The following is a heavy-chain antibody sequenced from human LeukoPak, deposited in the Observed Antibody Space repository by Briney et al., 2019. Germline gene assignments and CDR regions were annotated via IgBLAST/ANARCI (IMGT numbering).Heavy chain of an antibody. CDR1: GFTFSSYA. D-gene: IGHD6-19*01. Sequence: PGGSLRLSCAASGFTFSSYAMSWVRQAPGKGLEWVSAISGSGGSTYYADSVKGRFTISRDNSKNTLYLQMNSLRAEDTAVYYCAKGRGIAVAGYDYYYYYGMDVWGQGTTVTVSS. CDR2: ISGSGGST. CDR3: AKGRGIAVAGYDYYYYYGMDV. V-gene: IGHV3-23*01. J-gene: IGHJ6*02.